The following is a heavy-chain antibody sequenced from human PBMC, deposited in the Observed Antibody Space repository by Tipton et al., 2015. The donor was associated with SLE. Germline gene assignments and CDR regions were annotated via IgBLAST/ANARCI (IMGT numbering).Heavy chain of an antibody. CDR1: GGTSSSSA. Sequence: QSGPEVKKPGSSVKVSCKASGGTSSSSAISWVRQAPGQGLEWMGRIIPIFGTANYAQKFQGRVTITADESTSTAYMELSSLRSEDTAFYYCAREGPARGDFWGQGTLVTVSS. CDR2: IIPIFGTA. V-gene: IGHV1-69*13. D-gene: IGHD3-10*01. CDR3: AREGPARGDF. J-gene: IGHJ4*02.